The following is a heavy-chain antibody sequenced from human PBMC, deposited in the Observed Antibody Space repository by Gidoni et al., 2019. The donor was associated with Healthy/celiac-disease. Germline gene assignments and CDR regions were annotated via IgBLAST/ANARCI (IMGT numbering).Heavy chain of an antibody. J-gene: IGHJ2*01. CDR3: AKAAPEGYFDL. CDR2: IYSGCST. Sequence: EVQLVETGGGLIAPGGSLRPSCSASGFTVSSNYSSWVRQAPGKGLEWVSVIYSGCSTYYADSVKGRFTISRDNSKNTLYLQMNSLRAEDTAVYYCAKAAPEGYFDLWGRGTLVTVSS. V-gene: IGHV3-53*02. CDR1: GFTVSSNY. D-gene: IGHD6-6*01.